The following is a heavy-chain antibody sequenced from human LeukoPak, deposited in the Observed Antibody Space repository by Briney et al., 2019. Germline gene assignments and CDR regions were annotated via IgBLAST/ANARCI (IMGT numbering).Heavy chain of an antibody. V-gene: IGHV1-8*03. CDR2: MNPHTGHT. CDR3: ARVDFWSGYSNYYSMDV. J-gene: IGHJ6*03. D-gene: IGHD3-3*01. CDR1: GYTFPNYD. Sequence: GASVKVSCKASGYTFPNYDIHWVRQATGQGLEWMGWMNPHTGHTGYAQKFQGRVPFTRNTAISTAVLALGSLMAEDTAVYYCARVDFWSGYSNYYSMDVWGKGTTVTVSS.